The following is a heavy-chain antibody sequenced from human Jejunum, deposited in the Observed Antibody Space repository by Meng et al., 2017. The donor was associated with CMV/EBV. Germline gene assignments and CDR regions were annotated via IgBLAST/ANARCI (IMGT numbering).Heavy chain of an antibody. CDR2: LIAVFDKT. Sequence: QGQFVQSGAEVKKPGPPWQVAGKTSGASFSTQTFSWVRQAPGQGLEWMGGLIAVFDKTKAAPRFQDRVTFTADESTSTAYMELSSLTFDDTAVYFCARGRRNEPLFDYWGQGTLVTVSS. CDR1: GASFSTQT. D-gene: IGHD1-14*01. CDR3: ARGRRNEPLFDY. V-gene: IGHV1-69*12. J-gene: IGHJ4*02.